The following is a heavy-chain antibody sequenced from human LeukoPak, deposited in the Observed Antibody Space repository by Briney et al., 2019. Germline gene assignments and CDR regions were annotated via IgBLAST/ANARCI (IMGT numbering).Heavy chain of an antibody. V-gene: IGHV3-64D*09. CDR1: GFTFSRFA. J-gene: IGHJ3*02. Sequence: GGSLRLSCTASGFTFSRFAMNWVRQSPGRGLEYVAGIGTTGDSTYYVDSVKGRFTVSRDNSKNTLYLQVSSLRPEDTAVYYCVKDVLPCSSGYCYSGAFDIWGQGTMVTVSS. CDR3: VKDVLPCSSGYCYSGAFDI. CDR2: IGTTGDST. D-gene: IGHD2-15*01.